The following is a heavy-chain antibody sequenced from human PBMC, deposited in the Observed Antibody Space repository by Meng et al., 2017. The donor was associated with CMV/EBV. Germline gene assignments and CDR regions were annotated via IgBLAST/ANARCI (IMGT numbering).Heavy chain of an antibody. CDR2: IDSSGA. Sequence: ESLKISCAASGFTFSSYAMSWVRQTPGKGLEWVSTIDSSGAYIADSVKGRFTVSRDNFKNTLDLQMNSLRVEDAATYYCAKLMGNTRVDHWGQGTQVTVSS. CDR3: AKLMGNTRVDH. D-gene: IGHD5-24*01. V-gene: IGHV3-23*05. J-gene: IGHJ5*02. CDR1: GFTFSSYA.